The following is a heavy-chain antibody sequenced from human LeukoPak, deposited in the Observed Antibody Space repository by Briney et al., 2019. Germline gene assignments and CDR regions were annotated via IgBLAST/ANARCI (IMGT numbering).Heavy chain of an antibody. D-gene: IGHD3-10*01. CDR3: AKVTYGSGTYGAFDY. J-gene: IGHJ4*02. Sequence: PGRSLRLSCAASGFTFDDYAMHWVRQAPGKGLEWVSGISWSSGNIGYADSVKGRFTISRDNSKNTLYLQMNSLRAEDTAVYYCAKVTYGSGTYGAFDYWGQGTLVTVSS. CDR1: GFTFDDYA. CDR2: ISWSSGNI. V-gene: IGHV3-9*01.